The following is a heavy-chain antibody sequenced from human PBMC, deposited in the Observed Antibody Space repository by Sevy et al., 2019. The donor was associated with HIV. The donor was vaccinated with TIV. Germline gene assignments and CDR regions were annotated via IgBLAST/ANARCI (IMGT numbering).Heavy chain of an antibody. D-gene: IGHD6-19*01. J-gene: IGHJ4*02. CDR2: ISSVGGDK. V-gene: IGHV3-30-3*01. Sequence: GGSLRLSCAASGLTFSSHAMHWVRQAPGKGLEWVALISSVGGDKFYADSVKGRFTASRDNPKNTLYLQMNSLRPEDTAIYYCTRDAGYSIAWSPSDYWGQGTLVTVSS. CDR1: GLTFSSHA. CDR3: TRDAGYSIAWSPSDY.